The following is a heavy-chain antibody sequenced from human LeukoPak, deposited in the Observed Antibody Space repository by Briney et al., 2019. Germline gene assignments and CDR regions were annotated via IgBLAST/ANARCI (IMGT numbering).Heavy chain of an antibody. V-gene: IGHV4-59*08. J-gene: IGHJ3*02. CDR1: GCSIIPHY. CDR2: TYYNGSN. Sequence: SEALPLTLTGTGCSIIPHYWSWMRQSPCKGLVWVGHTYYNGSNNYNPSLKSRVTISVDMSKNQVSLKLSSVTAADTALYYCARHFTYYYDSSGYPRDAFDIWGQGTMVTVSS. CDR3: ARHFTYYYDSSGYPRDAFDI. D-gene: IGHD3-22*01.